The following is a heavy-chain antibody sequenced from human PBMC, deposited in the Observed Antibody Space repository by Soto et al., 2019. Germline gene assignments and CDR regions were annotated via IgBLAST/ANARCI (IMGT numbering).Heavy chain of an antibody. CDR1: GGSISSYY. CDR2: IYYSGTT. CDR3: ARLPAAGGRFLDY. J-gene: IGHJ4*02. Sequence: SETLSLTCTVSGGSISSYYWSWIRQPPGKGLEWIGYIYYSGTTNYNPSLKSRVTISIDTSKNQFSLKLSSVTAADTAVYYCARLPAAGGRFLDYWGQGTLVTVSS. V-gene: IGHV4-59*08. D-gene: IGHD6-13*01.